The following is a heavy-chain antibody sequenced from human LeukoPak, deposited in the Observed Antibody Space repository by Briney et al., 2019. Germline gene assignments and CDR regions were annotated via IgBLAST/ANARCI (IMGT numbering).Heavy chain of an antibody. V-gene: IGHV3-23*01. Sequence: GGSLRLSCAASGFTVSSNYMSWVRQAPGKGLEWVSAISGSGGSTYYADSVKGRFTISRDNSKNTLYLQMNSLRAEDTAVYYCAKDGAVAGYYYGMDVWGQGTTVTVSS. CDR1: GFTVSSNY. J-gene: IGHJ6*02. CDR2: ISGSGGST. D-gene: IGHD6-19*01. CDR3: AKDGAVAGYYYGMDV.